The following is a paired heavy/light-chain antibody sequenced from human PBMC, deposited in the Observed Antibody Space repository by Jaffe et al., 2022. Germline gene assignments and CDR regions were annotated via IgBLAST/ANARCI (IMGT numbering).Light chain of an antibody. J-gene: IGKJ3*01. Sequence: DIVMTQSPDSLAVSLGERATINCKSSQSVLYNSDNKNYLSWYQQKPGQPPKLLIYWASTRESGVPDRFSGSGSGTDFTLTISSLQAEDVAVYYCHQYYTGPFTFGPGTKVDIK. V-gene: IGKV4-1*01. CDR3: HQYYTGPFT. CDR1: QSVLYNSDNKNY. CDR2: WAS.
Heavy chain of an antibody. J-gene: IGHJ3*02. V-gene: IGHV3-23*01. CDR3: AKNHVFGNYVRPFDI. D-gene: IGHD4-4*01. Sequence: EVLLLESGGGLVQPGGSLRLSCAASGLTFSNYAMSWVRQAPGRGLEWLSHISGDSTRTDCADSVKGRFTISRDNSKNTLYLQMNSLRVEDTAVYYCAKNHVFGNYVRPFDIWGQGTMVTVSS. CDR2: ISGDSTRT. CDR1: GLTFSNYA.